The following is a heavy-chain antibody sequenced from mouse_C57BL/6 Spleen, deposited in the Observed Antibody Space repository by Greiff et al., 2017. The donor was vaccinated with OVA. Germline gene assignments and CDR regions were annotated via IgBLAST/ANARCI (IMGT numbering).Heavy chain of an antibody. CDR3: ARSDYGNYRGYAMDY. CDR1: GYTFTSYD. Sequence: QVQLQQSGPELVKPGASVKLSCKASGYTFTSYDINWVKQRPGQGLEWIGWIYPRDGSTKYNEKFKGKATVTVDTSSSTAYMELHSLTSEDSAVYFCARSDYGNYRGYAMDYWGQGTSVTVSS. CDR2: IYPRDGST. D-gene: IGHD2-1*01. V-gene: IGHV1-85*01. J-gene: IGHJ4*01.